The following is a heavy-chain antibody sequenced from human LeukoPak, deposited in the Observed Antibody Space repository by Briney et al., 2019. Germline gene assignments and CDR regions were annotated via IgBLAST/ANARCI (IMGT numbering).Heavy chain of an antibody. CDR2: INTDGTTT. J-gene: IGHJ4*02. CDR3: ARGGDDIGDY. CDR1: GFTFINYW. V-gene: IGHV3-74*01. D-gene: IGHD5-12*01. Sequence: GGSLRLSCAASGFTFINYWMHWVRQAPGKGLVWVSRINTDGTTTNYADSVKGRFTISRDNAKNTLDLQMNSLRAEDTAVYYCARGGDDIGDYWGQGTLVTVSS.